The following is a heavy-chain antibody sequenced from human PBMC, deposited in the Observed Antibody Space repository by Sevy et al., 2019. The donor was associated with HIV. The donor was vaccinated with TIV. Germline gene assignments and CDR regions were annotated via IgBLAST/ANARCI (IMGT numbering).Heavy chain of an antibody. Sequence: GGSLRLSCAASGFTFSSYSMNWVSQAPGKGLEWVSSISSSSSTIYYADCVKGRFTISRENAKNSRYLQMNRLRDEDTAVEYGASTEVADPIFDYWGQGTLVTVSS. J-gene: IGHJ4*02. CDR3: ASTEVADPIFDY. V-gene: IGHV3-48*02. CDR1: GFTFSSYS. D-gene: IGHD2-15*01. CDR2: ISSSSSTI.